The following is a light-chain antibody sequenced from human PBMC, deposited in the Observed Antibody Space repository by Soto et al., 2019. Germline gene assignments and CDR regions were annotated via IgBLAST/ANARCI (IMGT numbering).Light chain of an antibody. V-gene: IGKV2-28*01. Sequence: DIVMTQSPLSLPVTPGEPASISCRSSQSLLHSNGYNYLDWYLQKPGQSPQLLIYWGSNRASGGPDRVKGNGSSTDFSIKINKVEGEGGWVYFFLQGLKSSPTFGQGTKVEIK. CDR2: WGS. CDR1: QSLLHSNGYNY. CDR3: LQGLKSSPT. J-gene: IGKJ1*01.